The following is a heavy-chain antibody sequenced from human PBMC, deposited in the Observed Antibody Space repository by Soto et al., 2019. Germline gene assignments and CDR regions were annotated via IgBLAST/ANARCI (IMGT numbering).Heavy chain of an antibody. CDR1: GYTFTGYY. CDR2: INPNSGGT. CDR3: ARGDSSGWYGGSFKFDY. D-gene: IGHD6-19*01. V-gene: IGHV1-2*04. J-gene: IGHJ4*02. Sequence: VSVKVSCKASGYTFTGYYMHWVRHAPGKGLEWMGWINPNSGGTNYAQKSQGWVTMTRDTSISTAYMELSRLRSDDTAVYYCARGDSSGWYGGSFKFDYWGQGTLVTVAS.